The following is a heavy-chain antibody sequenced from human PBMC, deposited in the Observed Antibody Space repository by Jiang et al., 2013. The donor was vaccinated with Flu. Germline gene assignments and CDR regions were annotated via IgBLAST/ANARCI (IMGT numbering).Heavy chain of an antibody. V-gene: IGHV3-23*01. CDR3: ARRGVRTIYDY. CDR1: GFTFSSNA. D-gene: IGHD4/OR15-4a*01. Sequence: VQLLESGGGLVQAGGSLRLSCAASGFTFSSNAMSWVRQAPGKGLEWVSVISGSGDHTYYADSVKGRFTISRDNSKNTLYLQMNGLRADDTAVYFCARRGVRTIYDYWGQGTLVTVSS. CDR2: ISGSGDHT. J-gene: IGHJ4*02.